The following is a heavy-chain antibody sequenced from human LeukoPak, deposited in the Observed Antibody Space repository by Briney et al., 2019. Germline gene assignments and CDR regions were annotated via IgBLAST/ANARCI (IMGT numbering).Heavy chain of an antibody. CDR2: IYSGGST. CDR1: GFTVSSNY. CDR3: ARGTVAGTPLGY. J-gene: IGHJ4*02. Sequence: GSLRLSCAASGFTVSSNYMSWVRQAPGKGLEWVSVIYSGGSTYYADSVKGRFTISRNNSKNTLYLQMNSLRAEDTAVYYCARGTVAGTPLGYWGQGTLVTVSS. D-gene: IGHD6-19*01. V-gene: IGHV3-53*01.